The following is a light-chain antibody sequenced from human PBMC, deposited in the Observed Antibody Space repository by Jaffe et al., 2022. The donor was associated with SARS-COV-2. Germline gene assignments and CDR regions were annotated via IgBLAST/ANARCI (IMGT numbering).Light chain of an antibody. Sequence: QSALTQPASVSGSPGQSITISCTGTSSDIGNYNHVSWYQQHPGKAPKLIIYAVSNRPSGISNRFSGSKSGNTASLTISGLQADDETDYYCSSYTTTNTLVIFGGGTKLTVL. CDR1: SSDIGNYNH. CDR3: SSYTTTNTLVI. V-gene: IGLV2-14*01. CDR2: AVS. J-gene: IGLJ2*01.